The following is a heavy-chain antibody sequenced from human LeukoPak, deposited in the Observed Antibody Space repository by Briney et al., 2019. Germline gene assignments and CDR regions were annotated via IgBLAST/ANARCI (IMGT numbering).Heavy chain of an antibody. J-gene: IGHJ4*02. CDR3: ARVEYNYGLYYSDS. CDR1: GYTFTGYY. D-gene: IGHD5-18*01. CDR2: INPNSGGT. V-gene: IGHV1-2*02. Sequence: ASVKVSCKASGYTFTGYYMHWVRQAPGQGLEWMGWINPNSGGTNYAQKFQGRVTMTRDTSISTAYMELSRLRSDDTAVYYCARVEYNYGLYYSDSWGQGTLVTVSS.